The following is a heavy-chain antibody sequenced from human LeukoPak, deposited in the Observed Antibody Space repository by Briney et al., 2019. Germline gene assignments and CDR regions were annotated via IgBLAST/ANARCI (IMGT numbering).Heavy chain of an antibody. Sequence: PGGSLRLSRAASGFTFSSYEMNWVRQAPGKGLEWVSYISSSGSTIYYADSVKGRFTISRDNAKNSLYLQMNSLRAEDTAVYYCARGGRMGTYPAIDYWGQGTLVTVSS. CDR3: ARGGRMGTYPAIDY. CDR1: GFTFSSYE. J-gene: IGHJ4*02. CDR2: ISSSGSTI. D-gene: IGHD5-24*01. V-gene: IGHV3-48*03.